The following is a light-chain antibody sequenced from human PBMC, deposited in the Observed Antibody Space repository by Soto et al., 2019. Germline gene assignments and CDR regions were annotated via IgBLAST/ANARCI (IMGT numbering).Light chain of an antibody. CDR1: SSNIGSNT. Sequence: QSVLTQPPSASGTPGQRVTISCSGNSSNIGSNTVNWYQQLPGTAPKLLIYSNNQRPSGVPGRFSGSKSGTSASLAISGLQSEYEADYYCAAWDDSLNGQWVFGGGTKLTVL. V-gene: IGLV1-44*01. J-gene: IGLJ3*02. CDR2: SNN. CDR3: AAWDDSLNGQWV.